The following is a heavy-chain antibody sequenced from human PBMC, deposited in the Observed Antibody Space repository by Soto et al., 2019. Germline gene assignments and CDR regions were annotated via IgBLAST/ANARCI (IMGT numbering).Heavy chain of an antibody. CDR3: AKDCSGGSCYFFDY. D-gene: IGHD2-15*01. CDR2: ISYDGSNK. J-gene: IGHJ4*02. Sequence: GGSLRLSCAASGFTFSSYGMHWVRQAPGKGLEWVAVISYDGSNKYYADSVKGRFTISRDNSKNTLYLQMNSLRAEDTAVYYCAKDCSGGSCYFFDYWGQGTLVTVSS. V-gene: IGHV3-30*18. CDR1: GFTFSSYG.